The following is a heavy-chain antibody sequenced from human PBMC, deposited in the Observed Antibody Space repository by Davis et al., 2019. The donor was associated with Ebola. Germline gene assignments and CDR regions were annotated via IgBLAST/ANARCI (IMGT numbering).Heavy chain of an antibody. CDR2: IKQDGSEK. CDR3: AREAVAGYDY. V-gene: IGHV3-7*03. Sequence: GESLKISCAASGFTFSRYTMNWVRQAPGKGLEWVANIKQDGSEKYYVDSVKGRFTISRDNAKNSLYLQMNSLRAEDTAVYYCAREAVAGYDYWGQGTLVTVSS. J-gene: IGHJ4*02. D-gene: IGHD6-19*01. CDR1: GFTFSRYT.